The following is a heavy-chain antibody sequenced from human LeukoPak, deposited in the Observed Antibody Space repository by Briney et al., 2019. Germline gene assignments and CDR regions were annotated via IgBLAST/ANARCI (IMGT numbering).Heavy chain of an antibody. Sequence: GGALRLSCVASGFTFSNYDMHWVRQGTGKGLEWIAAIDPAGQTWYSGSVKGRFTISREDAKNALYLQMNSLRAADTAVYYCVREPAYTGTWWYPDLWGRGTLVTVAS. J-gene: IGHJ2*01. CDR1: GFTFSNYD. CDR2: IDPAGQT. V-gene: IGHV3-13*01. CDR3: VREPAYTGTWWYPDL. D-gene: IGHD3-16*01.